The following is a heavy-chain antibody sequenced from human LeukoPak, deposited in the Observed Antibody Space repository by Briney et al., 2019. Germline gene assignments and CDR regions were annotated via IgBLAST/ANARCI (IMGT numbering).Heavy chain of an antibody. CDR1: GFTFSSYS. CDR3: ARDRGGDFRKYNWFDP. D-gene: IGHD2-21*02. V-gene: IGHV3-21*04. J-gene: IGHJ5*02. Sequence: PGGSLRLSCAASGFTFSSYSMNWVRQAPGKGLEWVSSISSSSSYIYYADSVKGRFTISRDNAKNSLYLQMNSLRAEDTAVYYCARDRGGDFRKYNWFDPWGQGTLVTVSS. CDR2: ISSSSSYI.